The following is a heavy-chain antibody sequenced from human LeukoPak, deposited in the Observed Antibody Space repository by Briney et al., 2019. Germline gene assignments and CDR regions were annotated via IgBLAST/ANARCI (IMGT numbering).Heavy chain of an antibody. CDR3: ARLFDYYGSSGYEGYYFDY. J-gene: IGHJ4*02. V-gene: IGHV4-59*01. CDR1: GGSISSYY. D-gene: IGHD3-22*01. Sequence: NPSETLSLTCTVSGGSISSYYWSWIRQPPGKGLEWIGYIYYSGSTNYNPSLKSRVTISVDTSKNQFSLKLSSVTAADTAVYYCARLFDYYGSSGYEGYYFDYWGQGTLVTVSS. CDR2: IYYSGST.